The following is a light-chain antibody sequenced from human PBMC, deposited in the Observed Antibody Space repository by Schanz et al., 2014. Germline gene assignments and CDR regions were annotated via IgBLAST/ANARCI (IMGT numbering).Light chain of an antibody. J-gene: IGLJ1*01. CDR2: DVS. V-gene: IGLV2-14*01. Sequence: QSALTQPASVSGSPGQSITISCTGTSSDVGGYNYVSWYQQRPGKAPKLMIYDVSNRPSGVSNRFSGSKSGNTASLTISGLQAEDEADYYCSSYAGSNNFCVFGTGTKLTVL. CDR3: SSYAGSNNFCV. CDR1: SSDVGGYNY.